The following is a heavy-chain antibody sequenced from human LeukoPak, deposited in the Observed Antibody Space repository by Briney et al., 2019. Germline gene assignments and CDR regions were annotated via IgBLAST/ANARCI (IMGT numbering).Heavy chain of an antibody. CDR2: IYYSGSP. CDR3: ARDSGSDFWCGSSPYYYYYGMDV. CDR1: GRSISSHY. Sequence: SETLSLTCTVSGRSISSHYWGWIRQPPGKGLEWIGYIYYSGSPNYNPPLKSRVTISVDTYKSQFSLKVSSVTAADMGVCYCARDSGSDFWCGSSPYYYYYGMDVWGQGTTVTVSS. D-gene: IGHD3-3*01. J-gene: IGHJ6*02. V-gene: IGHV4-59*11.